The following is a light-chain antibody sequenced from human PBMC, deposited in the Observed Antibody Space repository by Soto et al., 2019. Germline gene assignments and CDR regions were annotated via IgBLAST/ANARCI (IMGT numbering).Light chain of an antibody. CDR3: QQRSNWPIT. J-gene: IGKJ5*01. CDR1: QTVSSN. V-gene: IGKV3-11*01. Sequence: EIVMTRSPATLSVSPGERAKLSCRASQTVSSNLAWYQQKPAQAPRLPIYAASSRPTDIPARFSGSGSGTDFTLTISSLEPEDLALYYCQQRSNWPITFGQGTRLEI. CDR2: AAS.